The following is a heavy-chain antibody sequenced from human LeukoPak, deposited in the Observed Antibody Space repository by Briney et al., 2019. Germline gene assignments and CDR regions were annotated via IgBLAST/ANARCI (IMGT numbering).Heavy chain of an antibody. CDR2: ISSGGGTI. D-gene: IGHD2-2*01. CDR3: ARAGNPSWPVFDY. V-gene: IGHV3-48*03. CDR1: GFTFSSYE. Sequence: GRSLRLSCAASGFTFSSYEMNWVRQAPGKGLEWVSFISSGGGTIYYADSVKGRFTISRDNSKNTLYLQMNSLRAEDTAVFYCARAGNPSWPVFDYWGQGTLVTVSS. J-gene: IGHJ4*02.